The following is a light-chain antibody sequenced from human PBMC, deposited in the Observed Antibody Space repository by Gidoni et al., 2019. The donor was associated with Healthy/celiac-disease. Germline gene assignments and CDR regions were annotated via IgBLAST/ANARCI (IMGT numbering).Light chain of an antibody. Sequence: EIVSTQSPGTLSLSPGERATLSCRASQSVSSSYLAWYQQKPGQAPRLLIYCASSWAPGIPDRFSGSGSGTDFTLTISRLEPEDFAVYYCQQYGSSPRTFGQGTKVEIK. CDR2: CAS. J-gene: IGKJ1*01. CDR3: QQYGSSPRT. CDR1: QSVSSSY. V-gene: IGKV3-20*01.